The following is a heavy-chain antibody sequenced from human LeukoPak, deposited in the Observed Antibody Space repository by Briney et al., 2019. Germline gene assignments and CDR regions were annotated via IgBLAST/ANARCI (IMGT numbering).Heavy chain of an antibody. CDR1: GGSFSGYY. CDR2: INHSGST. D-gene: IGHD4-11*01. CDR3: ARAGYSNYEQNWFDP. V-gene: IGHV4-34*01. J-gene: IGHJ5*02. Sequence: PSETLSLTCAVYGGSFSGYYWSWIRQPPGKGLEWIGEINHSGSTNYNPSLKSRVTISVDTSKNQFSLKLSSVTAADTAVYYCARAGYSNYEQNWFDPWGQGTLVTVSS.